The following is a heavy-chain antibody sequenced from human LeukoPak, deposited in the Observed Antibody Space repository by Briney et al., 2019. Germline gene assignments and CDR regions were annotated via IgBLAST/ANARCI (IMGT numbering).Heavy chain of an antibody. J-gene: IGHJ5*02. V-gene: IGHV4-59*05. CDR2: IYYSGST. CDR1: GGSISSYY. CDR3: VRDLFGLVGVPDA. D-gene: IGHD1-26*01. Sequence: SETLSLTCTVSGGSISSYYWSWIRQPPGKGLEWIGSIYYSGSTYYNPSLKSRVTISVDTSKNQFSLKLSSVTAADTAIYYCVRDLFGLVGVPDAWGQGTLLTVSS.